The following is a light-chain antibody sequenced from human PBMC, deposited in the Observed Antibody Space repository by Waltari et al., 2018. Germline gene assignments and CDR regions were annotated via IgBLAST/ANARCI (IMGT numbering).Light chain of an antibody. CDR1: QSVTTN. CDR3: QQYDNWPPYT. V-gene: IGKV3-15*01. J-gene: IGKJ2*01. CDR2: GAA. Sequence: EVVLTQSPDMLSLSPGERATLSCRASQSVTTNLAWYQQQPGQPPRLLISGAATRATGNPARFRGSGSGTDFTLTISSLQSEDFGVYYCQQYDNWPPYTFGQGTKLEMK.